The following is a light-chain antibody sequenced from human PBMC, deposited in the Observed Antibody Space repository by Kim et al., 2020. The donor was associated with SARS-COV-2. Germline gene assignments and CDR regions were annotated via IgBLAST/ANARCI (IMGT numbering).Light chain of an antibody. Sequence: QSVLTQPPSASGIPGQRVTISRSGSRSNIGSNSVNWYQQLPGAAPKLLIYDDNQRPSGVPDRFSGSKSGSSASLAISGLQSEDEADYFCATWDDSLNAHYVFGTGTKVTVL. CDR3: ATWDDSLNAHYV. CDR1: RSNIGSNS. V-gene: IGLV1-44*01. J-gene: IGLJ1*01. CDR2: DDN.